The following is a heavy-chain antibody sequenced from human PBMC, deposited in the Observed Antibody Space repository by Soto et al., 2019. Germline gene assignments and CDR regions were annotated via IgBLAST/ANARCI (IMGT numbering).Heavy chain of an antibody. V-gene: IGHV1-46*01. Sequence: QVQLVQSGAEVKKPGASVKVSCKASGYIFINYYIHWVRQAPGQGLEWIGIINPNGGSTNYAQKFRGRVTLARDTSSSTVYMDLSSLRSEDTAMYYCARDLAAGDFWGQGTLVTVSS. CDR2: INPNGGST. D-gene: IGHD6-13*01. CDR1: GYIFINYY. CDR3: ARDLAAGDF. J-gene: IGHJ4*02.